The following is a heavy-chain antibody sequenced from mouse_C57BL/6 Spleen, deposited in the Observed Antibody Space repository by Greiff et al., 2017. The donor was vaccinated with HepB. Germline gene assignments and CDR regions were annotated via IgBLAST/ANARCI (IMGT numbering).Heavy chain of an antibody. CDR3: ALANFFDY. D-gene: IGHD1-1*01. CDR2: IDPSDSYT. V-gene: IGHV1-50*01. CDR1: GYTFTSYW. J-gene: IGHJ2*01. Sequence: QVQLQQPGAELVKPGASVKLSCKASGYTFTSYWMQWVKQRPGQGLEWIGEIDPSDSYTNYNQKFKGKATLTVDTSSSTAYMQLSSLTSEDSAVYYCALANFFDYWGQGTTLTVAS.